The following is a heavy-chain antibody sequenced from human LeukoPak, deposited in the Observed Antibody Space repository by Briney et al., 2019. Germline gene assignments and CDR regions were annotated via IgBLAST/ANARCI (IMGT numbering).Heavy chain of an antibody. Sequence: GESLKISCKGSGYIFTNYWIGWVRQMPGKGLECMGIIYPSDSDTRYSPSFQGQVTISVDKSTNTAYLQWSSLKASDTAMYYCARHGSTGAHTNYFDYWGQGTLVTVSS. V-gene: IGHV5-51*01. CDR1: GYIFTNYW. CDR3: ARHGSTGAHTNYFDY. CDR2: IYPSDSDT. J-gene: IGHJ4*02. D-gene: IGHD6-6*01.